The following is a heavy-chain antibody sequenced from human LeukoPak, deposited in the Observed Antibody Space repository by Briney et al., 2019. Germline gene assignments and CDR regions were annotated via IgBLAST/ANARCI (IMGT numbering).Heavy chain of an antibody. CDR2: IKHDGSEK. D-gene: IGHD2-2*02. J-gene: IGHJ4*02. V-gene: IGHV3-7*01. CDR1: GFTFTSYW. CDR3: VKGLTYCSSTSCYTLDY. Sequence: GGSLRLSCAASGFTFTSYWMSWVRQAPGKGLEWVANIKHDGSEKYYVDSVKGRFTISRDNAKNSLYLQMNSLRAEDTAVYYCVKGLTYCSSTSCYTLDYWGQGTLVTVSS.